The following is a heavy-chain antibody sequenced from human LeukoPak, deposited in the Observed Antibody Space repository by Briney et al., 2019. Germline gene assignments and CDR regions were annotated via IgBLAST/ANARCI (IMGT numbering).Heavy chain of an antibody. V-gene: IGHV3-30*04. Sequence: PGGSLRLSCAASGFTFSSYAMHWVRQAPGKGLEWVAVISYDGSNRYYADSVKGRFTISRDNAKNSLYLQMNSLRAEDTAVYYCARDHRFSSPIAAVPDYWGQGTLVTVSS. CDR2: ISYDGSNR. CDR3: ARDHRFSSPIAAVPDY. D-gene: IGHD6-13*01. CDR1: GFTFSSYA. J-gene: IGHJ4*02.